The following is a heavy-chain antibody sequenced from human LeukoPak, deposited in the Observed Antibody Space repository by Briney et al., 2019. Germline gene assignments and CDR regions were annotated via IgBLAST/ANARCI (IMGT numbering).Heavy chain of an antibody. CDR2: ISYDGTNK. V-gene: IGHV3-30*04. J-gene: IGHJ4*02. CDR3: PRVSGCSGGICTPLQY. Sequence: GGSLRLSCAASGFTFSSYEMHGVRQAPGKGREGVTLISYDGTNKYYADSVKGRFTVSRDNSNNTVFLQMHSLSAEHTAVYYCPRVSGCSGGICTPLQYWGQGPLVPVPS. CDR1: GFTFSSYE. D-gene: IGHD2-15*01.